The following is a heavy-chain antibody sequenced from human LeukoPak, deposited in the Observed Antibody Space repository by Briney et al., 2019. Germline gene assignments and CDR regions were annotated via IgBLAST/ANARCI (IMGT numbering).Heavy chain of an antibody. CDR2: IKHDGSEK. CDR1: GCTFNTFW. V-gene: IGHV3-7*01. D-gene: IGHD5-12*01. J-gene: IGHJ4*02. CDR3: ARVEASGYDYGAFDY. Sequence: GSLRLSCAASGCTFNTFWMSWVRQAPGKGLEWVANIKHDGSEKYYVDSVKGRFTISRDNAKNSLYLQMSSLRADDTAVYYCARVEASGYDYGAFDYWGQGTLVTVSS.